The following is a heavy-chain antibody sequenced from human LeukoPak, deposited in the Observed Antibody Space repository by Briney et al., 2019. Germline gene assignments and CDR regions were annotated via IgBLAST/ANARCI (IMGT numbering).Heavy chain of an antibody. CDR3: ARETFCGGDCYLGWFFDV. D-gene: IGHD2-21*02. Sequence: TGGSLRLSCAASGFTLSRHGMHWVRQAPGKGLEWVALIWYDGTNKYYADSVKGRFTISRDNSKNTLYLEMNSLRAEDTAVYYCARETFCGGDCYLGWFFDVWGHGTLVTVSS. CDR1: GFTLSRHG. J-gene: IGHJ2*01. V-gene: IGHV3-33*01. CDR2: IWYDGTNK.